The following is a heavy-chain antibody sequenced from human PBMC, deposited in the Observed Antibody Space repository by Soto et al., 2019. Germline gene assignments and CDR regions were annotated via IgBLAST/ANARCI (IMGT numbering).Heavy chain of an antibody. D-gene: IGHD3-22*01. V-gene: IGHV4-30-4*01. CDR1: GDSFSSGDYY. CDR3: ARSPDSSGYYPRWYYYGMDV. CDR2: IYYSGST. J-gene: IGHJ6*02. Sequence: SETLSLTCTVSGDSFSSGDYYWSWIRQPPGKGLEWIGFIYYSGSTYYNPSPKSRITISVDTSKNQFSLKLSSVTAADTAVYYCARSPDSSGYYPRWYYYGMDVWGQGTTVTVSS.